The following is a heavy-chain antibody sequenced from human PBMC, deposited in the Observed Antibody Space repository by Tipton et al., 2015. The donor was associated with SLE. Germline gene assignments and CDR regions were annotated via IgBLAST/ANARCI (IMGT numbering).Heavy chain of an antibody. CDR3: ARNAGSYSSSMGYYHYYFMDV. CDR1: GGSISNYY. V-gene: IGHV4-4*09. J-gene: IGHJ6*03. D-gene: IGHD6-6*01. Sequence: TLSLTCSVSGGSISNYYWCWVRQTPGKGLEWIGYVYDIGITNYNPSLRDRATISVDTSKNQFSLKLNSVTAADTAMYYCARNAGSYSSSMGYYHYYFMDVWGKGTTVTVSS. CDR2: VYDIGIT.